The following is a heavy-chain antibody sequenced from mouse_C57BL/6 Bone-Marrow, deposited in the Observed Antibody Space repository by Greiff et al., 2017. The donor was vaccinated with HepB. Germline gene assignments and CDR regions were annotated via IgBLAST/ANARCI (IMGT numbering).Heavy chain of an antibody. CDR3: ASSSYYYGSSYGVMDY. Sequence: VQLVESGPGLVAPSQSLSITCTVSGFSLTSYGVDWVRQSPGKGLEWLGVIWGVGSTNYNSALKSRLSISKDNSKSQVFLKMNSLQTDDTAMYYCASSSYYYGSSYGVMDYWGQGTSVTVSS. CDR1: GFSLTSYG. D-gene: IGHD1-1*01. V-gene: IGHV2-6*01. J-gene: IGHJ4*01. CDR2: IWGVGST.